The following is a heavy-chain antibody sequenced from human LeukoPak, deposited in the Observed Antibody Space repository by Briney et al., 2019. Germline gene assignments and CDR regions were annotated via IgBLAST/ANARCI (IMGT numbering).Heavy chain of an antibody. CDR1: GFTFSDYG. J-gene: IGHJ3*01. V-gene: IGHV3-23*01. CDR3: VRDLHWGGFDV. CDR2: ISDSGEST. D-gene: IGHD7-27*01. Sequence: GGSLRLSCAACGFTFSDYGMSWVRQAPGKGLGWVSTISDSGESTHYADSVMGRFSISRDNPKSTVSLQMSSLRAEDTALYYCVRDLHWGGFDVWGQGTMVTVSS.